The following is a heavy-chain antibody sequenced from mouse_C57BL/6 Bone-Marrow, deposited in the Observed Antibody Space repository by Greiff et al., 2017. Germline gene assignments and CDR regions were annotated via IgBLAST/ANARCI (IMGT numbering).Heavy chain of an antibody. D-gene: IGHD1-1*01. CDR2: IYPRSGNT. J-gene: IGHJ2*01. CDR3: ARWDYYCSSYGDY. Sequence: VHLVESGAELARPGASVKLSCKASGYTFTSYGISWVKQRTGQGLEWIGEIYPRSGNTYYNEKFKGKATLTADKSSSTAYMELRSLTSEDSAVYFCARWDYYCSSYGDYWGQGTTLTVSS. V-gene: IGHV1-81*01. CDR1: GYTFTSYG.